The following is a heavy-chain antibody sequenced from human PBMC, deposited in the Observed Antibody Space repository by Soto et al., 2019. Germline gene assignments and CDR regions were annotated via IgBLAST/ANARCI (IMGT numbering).Heavy chain of an antibody. D-gene: IGHD2-15*01. Sequence: QVQLVQSGAEVKEPGASVKVSCKASGYTFSTYGISWVRQAPGQGLEWMGWISDYNDNTKYAQNLQGRVTMTTDTFTSTAYMELRSLRSDDTAVYYCGREWCSGGSCYGVDYWGQGTLVTVSP. CDR1: GYTFSTYG. CDR2: ISDYNDNT. CDR3: GREWCSGGSCYGVDY. V-gene: IGHV1-18*01. J-gene: IGHJ4*02.